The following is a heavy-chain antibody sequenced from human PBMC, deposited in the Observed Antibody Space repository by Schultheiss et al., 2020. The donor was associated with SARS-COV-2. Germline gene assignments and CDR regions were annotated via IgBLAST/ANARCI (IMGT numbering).Heavy chain of an antibody. CDR1: GFTVSSNY. J-gene: IGHJ4*02. CDR3: ARGPRLWFRELYVDY. CDR2: IYSGGST. Sequence: GGSLRLSCAASGFTVSSNYMSWVRQAPGKGLEWVSVIYSGGSTYYADSVKGRFTISRDNSKNTLYLQMNSLRAEDTAVYYCARGPRLWFRELYVDYWGQGTLVTVSS. V-gene: IGHV3-53*01. D-gene: IGHD3-10*01.